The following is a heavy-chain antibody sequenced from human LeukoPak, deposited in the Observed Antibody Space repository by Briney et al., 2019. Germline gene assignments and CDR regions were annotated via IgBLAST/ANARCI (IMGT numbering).Heavy chain of an antibody. CDR3: ARDVGDEGSY. D-gene: IGHD3-10*01. CDR2: IYSGGST. CDR1: GFTVSSNY. J-gene: IGHJ4*02. V-gene: IGHV3-53*01. Sequence: PGGSLRLSCAASGFTVSSNYMSWVRQAPGKGLEWVSVIYSGGSTYYADSVKGRFTISRDNSKNTLYLQMSSLRTADTAVYYCARDVGDEGSYWGQGTLVTVSS.